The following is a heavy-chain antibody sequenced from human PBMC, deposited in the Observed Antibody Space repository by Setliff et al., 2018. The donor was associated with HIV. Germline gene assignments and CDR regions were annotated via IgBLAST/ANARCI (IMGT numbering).Heavy chain of an antibody. CDR2: IRSKVDGGAA. D-gene: IGHD3-9*01. CDR1: GFTFSSYA. CDR3: TTESVFLDYFFDY. V-gene: IGHV3-15*05. Sequence: GESLKISCAASGFTFSSYAMHWVRQAPGKGLEWVGRIRSKVDGGAADYAAPVKGRFTISRDDSKDTLYLQMSSLKTEDTAVYYCTTESVFLDYFFDYWGQGTLVTVSS. J-gene: IGHJ4*02.